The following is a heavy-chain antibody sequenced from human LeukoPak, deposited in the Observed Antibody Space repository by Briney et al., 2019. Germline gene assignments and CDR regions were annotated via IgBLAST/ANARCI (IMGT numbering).Heavy chain of an antibody. D-gene: IGHD3-16*02. V-gene: IGHV4-38-2*02. J-gene: IGHJ3*02. Sequence: SETLSLTCTVSGYSISSGYYWGWIRQPPGKGLEWIGSIYHSGSTYYNPSLKSRVTISVDTSKNQFSLKLSSVTAADTAVYYCARGPVWGSYRNDAFDIWGQGTMVTVSS. CDR1: GYSISSGYY. CDR2: IYHSGST. CDR3: ARGPVWGSYRNDAFDI.